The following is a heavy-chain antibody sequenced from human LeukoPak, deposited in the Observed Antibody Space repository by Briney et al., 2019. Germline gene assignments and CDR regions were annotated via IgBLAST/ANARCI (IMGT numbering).Heavy chain of an antibody. CDR3: ARGATMVRGVMRAGYYYYYYMDV. Sequence: GGSLRLSCAASGFTFDDYAMHWVRQAPGKGLEWVSGISWNSGSIGYADSVKGRFTISRDNAKNSLYLQMNSLRAEDTALYYCARGATMVRGVMRAGYYYYYYMDVWGKGTTVTVSS. V-gene: IGHV3-9*01. J-gene: IGHJ6*03. CDR1: GFTFDDYA. CDR2: ISWNSGSI. D-gene: IGHD3-10*01.